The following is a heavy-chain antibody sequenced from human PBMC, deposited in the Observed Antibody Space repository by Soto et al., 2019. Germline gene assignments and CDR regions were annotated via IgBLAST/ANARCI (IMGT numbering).Heavy chain of an antibody. Sequence: VQLVESGGGLVQPGRSLRLSCAASGFTFDDYAMHWVRQAPGKGLEWVSGISWNSGSIGYADSVKGRFTISRDNAKNSLYLQMNSLRAEDTALYYCAKDIGNMDSSFDPWGQGTLVTVSS. J-gene: IGHJ5*02. CDR2: ISWNSGSI. CDR3: AKDIGNMDSSFDP. V-gene: IGHV3-9*01. D-gene: IGHD2-15*01. CDR1: GFTFDDYA.